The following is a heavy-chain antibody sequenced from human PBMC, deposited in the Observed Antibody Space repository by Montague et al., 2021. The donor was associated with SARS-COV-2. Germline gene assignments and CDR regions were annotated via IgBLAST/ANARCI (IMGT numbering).Heavy chain of an antibody. J-gene: IGHJ5*02. D-gene: IGHD2-15*01. CDR3: ARQIQQVVLSPAKLTNWFDP. V-gene: IGHV4-4*02. CDR1: GASITSSNW. Sequence: SETRSLTCTVSGASITSSNWWNWVRQPPGKGLEWIGQIYHSGSTNYNPSLKSRLTLSLDKSKNQFSLNLSPVTAADTAVYYCARQIQQVVLSPAKLTNWFDPWGLGTLVTVAS. CDR2: IYHSGST.